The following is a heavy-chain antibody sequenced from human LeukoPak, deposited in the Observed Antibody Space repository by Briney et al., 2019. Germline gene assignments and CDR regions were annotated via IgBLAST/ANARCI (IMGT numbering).Heavy chain of an antibody. Sequence: SETLSLTCTVSGYSINSGYYWGWLRQPPGKGLEWIGSIYHSGSTYYKSFFKNRVTISVDTSKNQFSLKLSSVTAADTAVYYCARYCSGGSCYSSAFDIWGQGTMVTVSS. CDR2: IYHSGST. V-gene: IGHV4-38-2*02. D-gene: IGHD2-15*01. J-gene: IGHJ3*02. CDR3: ARYCSGGSCYSSAFDI. CDR1: GYSINSGYY.